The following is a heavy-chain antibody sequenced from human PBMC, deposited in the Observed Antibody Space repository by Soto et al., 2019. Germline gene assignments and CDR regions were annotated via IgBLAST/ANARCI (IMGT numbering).Heavy chain of an antibody. CDR3: AKRPPCSGGIRYYGLDN. Sequence: ASVKVSCKASGYTFTNSDINWVRQAPGQALEWMGWMNPDIVHAAYAQKFQGRVTMTTSTSTSTEYMVMRRLGSEDTAGYDCAKRPPCSGGIRYYGLDNGGQGTLVTVAS. CDR2: MNPDIVHA. CDR1: GYTFTNSD. V-gene: IGHV1-8*01. J-gene: IGHJ4*02. D-gene: IGHD3-10*01.